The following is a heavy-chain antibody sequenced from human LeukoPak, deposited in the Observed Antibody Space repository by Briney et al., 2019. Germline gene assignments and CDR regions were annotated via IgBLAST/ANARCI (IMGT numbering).Heavy chain of an antibody. Sequence: GGSLRLSCSASGFTFNNYWMHWVRQAPGKGLEWVANIRQDGREKYYVASVKGRFTISRDNAKNSLYLQMNSLRAEDTAVYYCARPGFPRDWGQGTLVTVSS. D-gene: IGHD3-10*01. CDR2: IRQDGREK. V-gene: IGHV3-7*03. CDR1: GFTFNNYW. CDR3: ARPGFPRD. J-gene: IGHJ4*02.